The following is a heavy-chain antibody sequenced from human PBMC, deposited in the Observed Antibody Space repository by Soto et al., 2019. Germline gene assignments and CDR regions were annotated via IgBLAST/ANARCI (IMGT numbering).Heavy chain of an antibody. Sequence: EVQLLESGGGLVQPGGSLRLSCAASGFTFSSYAMSWVRQAPGKGLEWVSAISGSGGSTYYADSVKGRFTISRDNSKNPLYLQINSLRAEDTAVYYCAKDPNDSSGYYLSYFDYWGQGTLVTVSS. CDR3: AKDPNDSSGYYLSYFDY. CDR1: GFTFSSYA. J-gene: IGHJ4*02. V-gene: IGHV3-23*01. CDR2: ISGSGGST. D-gene: IGHD3-22*01.